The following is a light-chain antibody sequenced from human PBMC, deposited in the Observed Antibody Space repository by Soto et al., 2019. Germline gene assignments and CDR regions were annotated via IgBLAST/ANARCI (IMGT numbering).Light chain of an antibody. CDR2: RNN. V-gene: IGLV1-47*01. J-gene: IGLJ2*01. Sequence: QSVLTQPPSASGTPGQRVTISCSGSSSNIGSNYVYWYQQLPGTAPKLLIYRNNQRPSGVPDRFSGSKSGTSASLAISGLRSEDEADYYCTSWTTSTTMIFGGGTKVTVL. CDR3: TSWTTSTTMI. CDR1: SSNIGSNY.